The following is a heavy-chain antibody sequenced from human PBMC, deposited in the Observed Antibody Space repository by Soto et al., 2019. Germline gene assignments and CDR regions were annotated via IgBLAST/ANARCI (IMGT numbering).Heavy chain of an antibody. J-gene: IGHJ5*02. CDR3: ARGIAAAGINWFDP. CDR1: GDTFKSYG. D-gene: IGHD6-13*01. V-gene: IGHV1-18*01. Sequence: GASVKVSCKASGDTFKSYGISWVRQAPGQGLEWMRWISTYNGNTNYAQKLQGRVTMTSDTSTSTAYMELRSLRSDDTAVYYCARGIAAAGINWFDPWGQGPLVTVSS. CDR2: ISTYNGNT.